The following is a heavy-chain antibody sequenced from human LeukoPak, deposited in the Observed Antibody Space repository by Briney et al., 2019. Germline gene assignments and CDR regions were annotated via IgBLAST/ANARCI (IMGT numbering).Heavy chain of an antibody. V-gene: IGHV1-3*01. CDR2: INAGNGNT. J-gene: IGHJ6*02. CDR1: GYTFTSYA. CDR3: ARALLLWFGESDVRMDV. D-gene: IGHD3-10*01. Sequence: AASVKVSCKSSGYTFTSYAMHWVRQAPGQRLEWMGWINAGNGNTKYSQKFQGRVTITRDTSASTAYMELSSLRSEDTAVYYCARALLLWFGESDVRMDVWGQGTTVTVSS.